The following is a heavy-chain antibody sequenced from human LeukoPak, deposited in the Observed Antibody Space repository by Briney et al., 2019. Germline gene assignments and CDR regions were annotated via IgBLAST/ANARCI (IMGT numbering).Heavy chain of an antibody. V-gene: IGHV4-38-2*02. J-gene: IGHJ4*02. CDR3: AREHFDY. Sequence: SETLSLTCAVSGYSLSSNYYWGWIRQPPGKGLEWIGCFYHSGNTYYNPSLKSRVTISADTSKNQFSLKLSSVTAADTAVYYCAREHFDYWGQGALVTVSS. CDR2: FYHSGNT. CDR1: GYSLSSNYY.